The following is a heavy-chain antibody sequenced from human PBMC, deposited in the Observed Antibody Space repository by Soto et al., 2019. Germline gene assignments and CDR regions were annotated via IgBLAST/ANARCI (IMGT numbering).Heavy chain of an antibody. J-gene: IGHJ6*02. D-gene: IGHD4-4*01. CDR1: GGSISSGGYY. V-gene: IGHV4-31*03. CDR3: ARGAVTNLYYYYYGMDV. CDR2: FYNSGSV. Sequence: SETLFLTCTVSGGSISSGGYYWSWIRQHPGKGLEWVGYFYNSGSVFYNPSLKSRVTISVDTSKDQFSLKLISVTAADTAVYYCARGAVTNLYYYYYGMDVWCQGTTVTVSS.